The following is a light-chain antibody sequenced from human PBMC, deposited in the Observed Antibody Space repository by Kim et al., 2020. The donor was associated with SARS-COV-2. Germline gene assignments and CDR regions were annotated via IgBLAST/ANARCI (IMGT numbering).Light chain of an antibody. J-gene: IGKJ4*01. CDR1: QSIGTY. V-gene: IGKV1-39*01. Sequence: DIQMTQSPSSLAASVGDRVTIACRASQSIGTYLNWYQQKPGKAPKLLIYAASSLQSGVPSRFIGSGSGTDFTLTISSLRPEDFATYYCQQSHTTPLLSFGGGTKVDIK. CDR3: QQSHTTPLLS. CDR2: AAS.